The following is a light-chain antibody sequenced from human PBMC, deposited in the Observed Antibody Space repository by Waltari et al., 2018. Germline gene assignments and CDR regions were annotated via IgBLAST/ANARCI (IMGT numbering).Light chain of an antibody. CDR3: QQYNEWPYT. CDR2: GAS. J-gene: IGKJ2*01. V-gene: IGKV3-15*01. CDR1: QSVRIN. Sequence: ETVMIQSPATLSVSPGERVTLYCSASQSVRINVAWYQQTFGQAPRLLIYGASSRSTGVPPRFGGSWSGTEFTLTITSLQSEDFAVYYCQQYNEWPYTFGQGTKLEI.